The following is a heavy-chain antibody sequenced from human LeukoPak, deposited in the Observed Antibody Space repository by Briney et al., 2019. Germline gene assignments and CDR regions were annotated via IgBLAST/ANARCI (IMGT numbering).Heavy chain of an antibody. Sequence: SETLSLTCAVSGYSINSDYYWGWIRQPPGKGPEWIGSIYHSGSTYYNPSLKSRVTISVDTSTNQFSLKLNSVTAADTAVYYCARQYQLLYPDYWGRGTLVTVSS. J-gene: IGHJ4*02. CDR1: GYSINSDYY. CDR3: ARQYQLLYPDY. CDR2: IYHSGST. D-gene: IGHD2-2*02. V-gene: IGHV4-38-2*01.